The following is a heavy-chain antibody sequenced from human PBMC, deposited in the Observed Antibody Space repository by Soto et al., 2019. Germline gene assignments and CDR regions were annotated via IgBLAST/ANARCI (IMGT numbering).Heavy chain of an antibody. CDR1: GFTFSSYA. D-gene: IGHD4-17*01. J-gene: IGHJ6*03. CDR2: ISGSGGST. CDR3: AKDISGDYADYYYYYMDV. Sequence: PGGSLRLSCAASGFTFSSYAMSWVRQAPGKGLEWVSAISGSGGSTYYADSVKGRFTISRDNSKNTLYLQMNSLRAEDTAVYYCAKDISGDYADYYYYYMDVWGKGTTVTVS. V-gene: IGHV3-23*01.